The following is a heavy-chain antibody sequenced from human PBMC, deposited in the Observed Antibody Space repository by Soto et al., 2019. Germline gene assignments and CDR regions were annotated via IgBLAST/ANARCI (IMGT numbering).Heavy chain of an antibody. CDR1: GGSISSGGYY. CDR3: AGGAVAGNWFDP. V-gene: IGHV4-31*03. Sequence: QVQLQESGPGLVKPSQTLSLTCTVSGGSISSGGYYWSWIRQHPGKGLEWIGYIYYSGSTYYNPSLQSRFTISVDTSKNQCSLKLSSVTAADTAVYYCAGGAVAGNWFDPWGQGTLVTVSS. D-gene: IGHD6-19*01. CDR2: IYYSGST. J-gene: IGHJ5*02.